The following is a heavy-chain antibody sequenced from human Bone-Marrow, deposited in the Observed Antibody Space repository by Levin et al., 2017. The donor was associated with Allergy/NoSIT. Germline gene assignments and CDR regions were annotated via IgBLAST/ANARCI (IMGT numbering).Heavy chain of an antibody. V-gene: IGHV4-31*03. Sequence: KSSETLSLTCTVSGGSINSGGNYWSWIRQHPGKGLEWIGYIYYSGSTYYNPSLKSRLTISVDTSKNQFSLKLSSVTAADTAVYYCAHSPDCSGGICYSGFYGMDVWGQGTTVTVSS. D-gene: IGHD2-15*01. J-gene: IGHJ6*02. CDR3: AHSPDCSGGICYSGFYGMDV. CDR1: GGSINSGGNY. CDR2: IYYSGST.